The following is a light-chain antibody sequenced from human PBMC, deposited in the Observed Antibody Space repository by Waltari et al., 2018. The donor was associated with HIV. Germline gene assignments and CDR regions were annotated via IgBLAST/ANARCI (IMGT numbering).Light chain of an antibody. CDR1: NIGSKV. CDR2: ENS. J-gene: IGLJ2*01. Sequence: SYVLTQPPSVSVAPGQTARLTCGGDNIGSKVVHWSQQRPGQAPVLAVYENSDRSSGIPERFSGSNSGNTATLTISRVAAGDEADYYCQVWDSSSDQMVFGGGTKLTVL. CDR3: QVWDSSSDQMV. V-gene: IGLV3-21*02.